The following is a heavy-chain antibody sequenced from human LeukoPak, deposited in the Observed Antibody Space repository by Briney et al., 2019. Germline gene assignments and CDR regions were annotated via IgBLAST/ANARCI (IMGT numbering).Heavy chain of an antibody. J-gene: IGHJ6*02. CDR2: TTADGNNK. Sequence: GGSLRLSCAASGFTFSRYGMHWVRQAPGKGLEWVAVTTADGNNKHYADSVKGRFTISRDNSKNTLYLQMNSLSAEDTGVFYCAKERVNGDYVYYYHGMDVWGQGTTVTVS. CDR3: AKERVNGDYVYYYHGMDV. V-gene: IGHV3-30*18. D-gene: IGHD4-17*01. CDR1: GFTFSRYG.